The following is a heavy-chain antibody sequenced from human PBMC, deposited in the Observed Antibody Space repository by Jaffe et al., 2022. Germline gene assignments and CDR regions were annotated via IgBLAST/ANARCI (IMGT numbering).Heavy chain of an antibody. D-gene: IGHD2-15*01. J-gene: IGHJ3*02. CDR3: ARDLVVVAARTSDAFDI. CDR2: IKQDGSEK. Sequence: EVQLVESGGGLVQPGGSLRLSCAASGFTFSSYWMSWVRQAPGKGLEWVANIKQDGSEKYYVDSVKGRFTISRDNAKNSLYLQMNSLRAEDTAVYYCARDLVVVAARTSDAFDIWGQGTMVTVSS. V-gene: IGHV3-7*05. CDR1: GFTFSSYW.